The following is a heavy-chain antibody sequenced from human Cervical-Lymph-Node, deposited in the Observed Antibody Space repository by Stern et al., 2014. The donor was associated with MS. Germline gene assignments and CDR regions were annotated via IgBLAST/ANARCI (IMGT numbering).Heavy chain of an antibody. CDR2: ISYDGSKK. D-gene: IGHD3-3*01. J-gene: IGHJ6*02. V-gene: IGHV3-30*18. CDR1: GFTFSTYG. CDR3: AKGQGSYDSFYHYGMDV. Sequence: VQLVESGGGVVQPGGSLRLSCAGSGFTFSTYGMHWVRQAPGKGLEWVAVISYDGSKKYYAGSVKGRFTVSRDNSKNTLYVQMNSLRAEDTAIYYCAKGQGSYDSFYHYGMDVWGQGTTVTVSS.